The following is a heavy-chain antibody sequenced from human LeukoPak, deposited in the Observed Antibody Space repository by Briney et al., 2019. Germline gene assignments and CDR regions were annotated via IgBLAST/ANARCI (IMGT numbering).Heavy chain of an antibody. Sequence: GGSLRLSCAASGFTFSRYAMHWVRQAPGKGLEYVSAISSNGGSTYYANSVKGRFTISRDNSKNTLYLQMGSLRAEDMAVYYCASDVIGTFDIWGQGTMVTVSS. D-gene: IGHD2-21*01. J-gene: IGHJ3*02. CDR2: ISSNGGST. CDR1: GFTFSRYA. CDR3: ASDVIGTFDI. V-gene: IGHV3-64*01.